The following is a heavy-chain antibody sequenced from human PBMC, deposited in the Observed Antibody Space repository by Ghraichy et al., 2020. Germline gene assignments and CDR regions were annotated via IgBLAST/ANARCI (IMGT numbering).Heavy chain of an antibody. J-gene: IGHJ5*02. Sequence: SETLSLTCSVSGASISSGYDYWSWIRQPPGKGPEWIGYIYYSGSTYYNPSLASRVTMSVDSSKNQFSLRLNSVTAADTAVYYCARQYCTSTSCNTGFNWFDPCGQGTLATVSS. CDR2: IYYSGST. CDR3: ARQYCTSTSCNTGFNWFDP. CDR1: GASISSGYDY. D-gene: IGHD2-2*01. V-gene: IGHV4-30-4*01.